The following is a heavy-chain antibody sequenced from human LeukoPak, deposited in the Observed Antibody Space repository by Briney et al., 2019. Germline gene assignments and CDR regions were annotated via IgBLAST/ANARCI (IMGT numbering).Heavy chain of an antibody. CDR1: GGSFSGYY. J-gene: IGHJ4*02. CDR2: INHSGST. D-gene: IGHD2-21*02. CDR3: ARSRDCGGDCYRYYFDY. V-gene: IGHV4-34*01. Sequence: PSETLSLTCAVYGGSFSGYYWSWIRQPPGKGLEWIGEINHSGSTNYNPSLKSRVTISVDTSKNQFSLKLSSVTAAGTAVYYCARSRDCGGDCYRYYFDYWGQGTLVTVSS.